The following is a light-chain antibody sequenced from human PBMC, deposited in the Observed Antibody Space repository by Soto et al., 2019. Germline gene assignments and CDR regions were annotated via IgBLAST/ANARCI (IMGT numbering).Light chain of an antibody. V-gene: IGKV1-5*01. Sequence: DIQMTQSPSTLSASIGDRVTITCRASPNINNWIAWYQQKPGKAPKFLLYDASTVESGVPSRVSGSGFGTEFSRVISSVQPDDFGRYYCQHLRTFGQGTKVEMK. CDR3: QHLRT. CDR1: PNINNW. CDR2: DAS. J-gene: IGKJ1*01.